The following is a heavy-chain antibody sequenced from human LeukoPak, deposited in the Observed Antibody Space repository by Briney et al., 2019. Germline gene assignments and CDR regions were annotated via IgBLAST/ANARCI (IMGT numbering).Heavy chain of an antibody. CDR3: AAFHYPQGQWLAPSDY. CDR2: IRYDGSNK. J-gene: IGHJ4*02. V-gene: IGHV3-30*02. D-gene: IGHD6-19*01. CDR1: GFTFSGSA. Sequence: PGGSLKLSCAASGFTFSGSAMHWVRQASGKGLEWVAFIRYDGSNKYYADSVKGRFTISRDNSKNSLYLQMNSLRAEDTALYYCAAFHYPQGQWLAPSDYWGQGTLVTVSS.